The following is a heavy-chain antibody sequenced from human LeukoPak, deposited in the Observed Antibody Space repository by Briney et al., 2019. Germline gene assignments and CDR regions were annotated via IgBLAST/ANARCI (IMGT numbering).Heavy chain of an antibody. D-gene: IGHD3-10*01. CDR1: GFTFGDYA. CDR2: IRSKAYGGTT. CDR3: TRWSWFGGSLNDY. Sequence: GGSLRLSCTASGFTFGDYAMSWFRQAPGKGLEWVGFIRSKAYGGTTEYAASVKGRFTISRDDSKSIAYLQMNSLKTEDTAVYYCTRWSWFGGSLNDYWGQGTLVTVSS. V-gene: IGHV3-49*03. J-gene: IGHJ4*02.